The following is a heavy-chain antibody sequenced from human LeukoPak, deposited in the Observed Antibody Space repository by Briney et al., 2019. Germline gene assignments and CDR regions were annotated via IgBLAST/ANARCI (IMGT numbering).Heavy chain of an antibody. V-gene: IGHV1-18*01. CDR3: ARNYDSSGYFVYYYYYYMDV. CDR1: GYTFTSYA. CDR2: ISAYNGNT. J-gene: IGHJ6*03. D-gene: IGHD3-22*01. Sequence: ASVKVSCKASGYTFTSYAMNWVRQAPGQRLEWMGWISAYNGNTNYAQKLQGRVTMTTDTSTSTAYMELRSLRSDDTAVYYCARNYDSSGYFVYYYYYYMDVWGKGTTVTISS.